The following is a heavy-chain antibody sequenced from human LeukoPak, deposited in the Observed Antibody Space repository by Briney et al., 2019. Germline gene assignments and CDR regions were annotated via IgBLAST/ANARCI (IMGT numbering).Heavy chain of an antibody. CDR1: GFTFSSYG. D-gene: IGHD2-15*01. V-gene: IGHV3-30*02. J-gene: IGHJ3*02. CDR3: AKDGGSDPDAFDI. Sequence: GGSLRLSCAASGFTFSSYGMHWVRQAPGKGLEWVAFIRYDGSNKYYADSVKGRFTISRDNTKNTLYLQMNSLRAEDTAVYYCAKDGGSDPDAFDIWGQGTMVTVSS. CDR2: IRYDGSNK.